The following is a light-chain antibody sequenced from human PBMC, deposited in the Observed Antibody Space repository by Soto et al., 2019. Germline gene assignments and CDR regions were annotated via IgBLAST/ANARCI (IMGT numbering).Light chain of an antibody. CDR2: EAD. CDR1: QRVTRNS. CDR3: QQYGSPPHT. V-gene: IGKV3-20*01. J-gene: IGKJ4*01. Sequence: EIVLTQSPGTLSLSPGERATLSCRASQRVTRNSVAWHQQTPREAPSLLIYEADTRATGIADRFSAGGSGTDFTLTISRLEPEDFALYYCQQYGSPPHTFGGGNQVEIK.